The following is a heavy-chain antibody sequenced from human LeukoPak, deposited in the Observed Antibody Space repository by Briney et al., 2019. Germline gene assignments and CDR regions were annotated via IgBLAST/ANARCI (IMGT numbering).Heavy chain of an antibody. CDR3: ARALTKSVTTSPRYFDY. Sequence: SETLSLTCSVSGGSISGYYWSWIRQPPGKGLEWIGEINHSGSTNYNPSLKSRVTISVDTSKNQFSLKLSSVTAADTAVYYCARALTKSVTTSPRYFDYWGQGTLVTVSS. V-gene: IGHV4-34*01. D-gene: IGHD4-11*01. J-gene: IGHJ4*02. CDR1: GGSISGYY. CDR2: INHSGST.